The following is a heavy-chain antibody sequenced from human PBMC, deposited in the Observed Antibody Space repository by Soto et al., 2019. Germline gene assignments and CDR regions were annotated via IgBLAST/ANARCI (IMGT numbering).Heavy chain of an antibody. Sequence: PSETLSLTCTVSGGSISSYYWSWIQQPPGKGLEWIGYIYYSGSTNYNPSLKSRVTISVDTSKNQFSLKLSSVTAADTAVYYCARGRSSSWRAWFDPWGQGTLVTVSS. D-gene: IGHD6-13*01. J-gene: IGHJ5*02. CDR1: GGSISSYY. V-gene: IGHV4-59*01. CDR3: ARGRSSSWRAWFDP. CDR2: IYYSGST.